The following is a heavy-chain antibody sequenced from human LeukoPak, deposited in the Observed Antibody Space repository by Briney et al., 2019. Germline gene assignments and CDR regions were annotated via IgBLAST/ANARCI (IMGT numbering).Heavy chain of an antibody. V-gene: IGHV3-33*06. CDR1: GFTFSDNG. CDR2: IWYDGSNK. D-gene: IGHD6-19*01. CDR3: AKGYSSGWYYFDY. Sequence: PGGSLRLSCAASGFTFSDNGMHWVRQAPSKGLEWVAVIWYDGSNKYYADSVKGRFTISRDNSKNTLYLQMNSLRAEDTAVYYCAKGYSSGWYYFDYWGQGTLVTVSS. J-gene: IGHJ4*02.